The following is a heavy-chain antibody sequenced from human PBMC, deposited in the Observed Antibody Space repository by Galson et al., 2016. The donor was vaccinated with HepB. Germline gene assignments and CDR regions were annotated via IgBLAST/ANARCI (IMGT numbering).Heavy chain of an antibody. CDR1: GFTFSNYG. V-gene: IGHV3-23*01. J-gene: IGHJ6*02. CDR3: AKDGWRSSVGYFYYYGLDV. Sequence: SLRLSCAASGFTFSNYGMNWVRQAPGKGLEWVSAITGSGDSPYYAYSVKGRFTISGDNSKNTLYLQMNSLRAEDTAVYYCAKDGWRSSVGYFYYYGLDVWGHGTTVTVSS. D-gene: IGHD3-16*01. CDR2: ITGSGDSP.